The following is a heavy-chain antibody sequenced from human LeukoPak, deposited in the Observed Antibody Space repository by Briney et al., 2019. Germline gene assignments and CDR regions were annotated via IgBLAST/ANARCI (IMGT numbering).Heavy chain of an antibody. CDR3: ARDRYYYDSSGLTNWFDP. D-gene: IGHD3-22*01. Sequence: SETLSLTCTVSGGSISSSSYYWGWIRQPPGKGLEWIGSIHYSGSTYYNPSLKSRVTISVDTSKNQFSLKLSSVTAADTAVYYCARDRYYYDSSGLTNWFDPWGQGTLVTVSS. CDR1: GGSISSSSYY. CDR2: IHYSGST. J-gene: IGHJ5*02. V-gene: IGHV4-39*02.